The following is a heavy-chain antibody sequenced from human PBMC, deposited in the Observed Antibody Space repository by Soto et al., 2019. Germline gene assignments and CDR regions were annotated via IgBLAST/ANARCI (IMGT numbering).Heavy chain of an antibody. Sequence: SETLSRTCAVYVGSCSGYYWSWIRQPPGKGLEWIGEINHSGSTNYNPSLKSRVTISVDTSKNQFSLKLSSVTAADTAVYYCARGREYSSGWYIDYYYYYGMDVWGQGTTVTVSS. J-gene: IGHJ6*02. CDR2: INHSGST. CDR3: ARGREYSSGWYIDYYYYYGMDV. V-gene: IGHV4-34*01. CDR1: VGSCSGYY. D-gene: IGHD6-19*01.